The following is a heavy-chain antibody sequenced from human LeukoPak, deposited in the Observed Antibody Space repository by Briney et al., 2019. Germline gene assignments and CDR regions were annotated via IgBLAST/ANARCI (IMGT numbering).Heavy chain of an antibody. Sequence: PGGSLRLSCAASGLTFSSYWMGWVRQAPGKGLEWVANIKQDGSEKHYVDSVKGRFTISRDNAKNSLHLQMNSLRAEDTAVYYCARDRYFQYWGQGTLVTVSS. CDR1: GLTFSSYW. J-gene: IGHJ1*01. CDR2: IKQDGSEK. D-gene: IGHD1-14*01. V-gene: IGHV3-7*01. CDR3: ARDRYFQY.